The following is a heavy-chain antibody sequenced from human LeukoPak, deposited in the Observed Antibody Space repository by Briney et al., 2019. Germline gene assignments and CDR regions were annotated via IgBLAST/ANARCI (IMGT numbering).Heavy chain of an antibody. Sequence: GGSLRLSCAASGFTFSSYWMHWVRQAPGKGLVWVSRINSDGSSTSYADSVKGRFTISRDNAKNTLYLQMNSLRAEDTAVYYCARDPGGEYCGGDCYWGGDYWGQGTLVTVSS. J-gene: IGHJ4*02. CDR1: GFTFSSYW. D-gene: IGHD2-21*02. CDR2: INSDGSST. V-gene: IGHV3-74*01. CDR3: ARDPGGEYCGGDCYWGGDY.